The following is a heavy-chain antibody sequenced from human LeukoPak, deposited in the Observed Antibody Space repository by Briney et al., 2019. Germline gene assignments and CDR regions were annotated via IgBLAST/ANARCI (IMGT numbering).Heavy chain of an antibody. V-gene: IGHV3-23*01. J-gene: IGHJ6*02. CDR3: AREGQQLVPSYYYYYGMDV. Sequence: GGSLRLSCAASGFTFGSYDMSWVRQAPGKGLEWVSTVGGSGGNTYHADSVKGRFTISRDNSKNTVYLQMNSLRAEDTAVYYCAREGQQLVPSYYYYYGMDVWGQGTTVTVSS. CDR1: GFTFGSYD. D-gene: IGHD6-13*01. CDR2: VGGSGGNT.